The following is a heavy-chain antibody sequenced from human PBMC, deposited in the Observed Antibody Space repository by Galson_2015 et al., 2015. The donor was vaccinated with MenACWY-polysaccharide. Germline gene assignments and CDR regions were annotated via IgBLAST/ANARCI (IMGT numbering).Heavy chain of an antibody. CDR2: IYYSGST. Sequence: SETLSLTCSVSGGSLTAYYWAWIRQPPGKGLEWIGCIYYSGSTKYSPSLNSRVTISVDTSNNQFSLKLSSVTAADTAVYYCARSPGGYSSGGQIDSWSQGSLVTVSS. CDR1: GGSLTAYY. D-gene: IGHD5-18*01. CDR3: ARSPGGYSSGGQIDS. J-gene: IGHJ4*02. V-gene: IGHV4-59*01.